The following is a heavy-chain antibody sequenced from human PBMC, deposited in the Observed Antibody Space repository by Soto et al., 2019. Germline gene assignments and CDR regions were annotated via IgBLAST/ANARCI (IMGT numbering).Heavy chain of an antibody. CDR2: ISHTGRT. Sequence: LSLTCSVSTGSMRTYYWTWIRQSPGKGLEWIGQISHTGRTKYNPSLESRVTISVDTSRKQFSLKLTSVTAADTALYYCARDDTTGLFDFWGQGTLVTVS. CDR3: ARDDTTGLFDF. J-gene: IGHJ4*02. CDR1: TGSMRTYY. D-gene: IGHD4-17*01. V-gene: IGHV4-59*01.